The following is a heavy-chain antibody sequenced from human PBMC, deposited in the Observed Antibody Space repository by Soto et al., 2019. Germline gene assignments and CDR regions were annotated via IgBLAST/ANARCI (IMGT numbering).Heavy chain of an antibody. V-gene: IGHV4-59*01. D-gene: IGHD1-26*01. Sequence: QVQLQESGPGLVKPSETLSLTCTVSGGSISSYYWSWIRQPPGKGLEWIGYIYYSGSTNYNPSLKSRVSISVDTSKNQFSLKLSSVTAADTAVYYCARRYGGNFDYRGQETLVTVSS. CDR3: ARRYGGNFDY. J-gene: IGHJ4*02. CDR2: IYYSGST. CDR1: GGSISSYY.